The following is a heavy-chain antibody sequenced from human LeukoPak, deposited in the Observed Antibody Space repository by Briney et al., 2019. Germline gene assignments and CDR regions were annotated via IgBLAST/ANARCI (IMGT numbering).Heavy chain of an antibody. CDR1: GGSISSSNYH. CDR2: INYDGGT. J-gene: IGHJ4*02. V-gene: IGHV4-39*02. CDR3: VRTSGRNWNYDY. Sequence: SETLSLTCTVSGGSISSSNYHWGWIRQPPEKGLEWIGSINYDGGTYHNPSLQSRVTMSVDTSKNLFSLKLNSVAAADTAVYYCVRTSGRNWNYDYWGQGTLVTVSS. D-gene: IGHD1-7*01.